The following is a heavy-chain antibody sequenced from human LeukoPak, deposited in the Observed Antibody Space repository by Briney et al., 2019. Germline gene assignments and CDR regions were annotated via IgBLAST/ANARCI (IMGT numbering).Heavy chain of an antibody. CDR3: ARSRDGYKRFDS. D-gene: IGHD5-24*01. CDR1: GFTFGSPW. Sequence: GGSLRLSCAASGFTFGSPWMHWVRQAPGKGLEWVSVISGSGDTTYYADSVKGRFTISRDNSKNTLYLQMNSLRAEDTAVYFCARSRDGYKRFDSWGQGTLVTVSS. CDR2: ISGSGDTT. J-gene: IGHJ4*02. V-gene: IGHV3-23*01.